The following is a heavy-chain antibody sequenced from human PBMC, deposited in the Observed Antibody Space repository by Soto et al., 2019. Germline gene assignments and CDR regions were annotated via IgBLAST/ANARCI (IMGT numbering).Heavy chain of an antibody. D-gene: IGHD3-10*01. J-gene: IGHJ6*02. CDR2: INHSGST. CDR3: ARVSGIYYYGMGV. CDR1: GGSFSGYY. V-gene: IGHV4-34*01. Sequence: PSETLSLTYAVYGGSFSGYYWNWIRQPPGKGLEWIGEINHSGSTNYNPSLKSRVTISVDTSKNQFSLKLSSVTAADTAVYYCARVSGIYYYGMGVWGQGTTVTVSS.